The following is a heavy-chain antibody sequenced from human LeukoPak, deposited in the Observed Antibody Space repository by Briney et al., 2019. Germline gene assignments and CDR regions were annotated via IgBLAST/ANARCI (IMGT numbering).Heavy chain of an antibody. CDR2: INPNSGGT. CDR1: GYTFTGYY. V-gene: IGHV1-2*02. D-gene: IGHD3-3*01. J-gene: IGHJ4*02. CDR3: ARQSYYDFWSGYYYFDY. Sequence: ASVTVSYKASGYTFTGYYMHWVRQAPGQGLEWMGWINPNSGGTNYAQKFQGRVTMTRDTSISTAYMELSRLRSDDTAVYYCARQSYYDFWSGYYYFDYWGQGTLVTVSS.